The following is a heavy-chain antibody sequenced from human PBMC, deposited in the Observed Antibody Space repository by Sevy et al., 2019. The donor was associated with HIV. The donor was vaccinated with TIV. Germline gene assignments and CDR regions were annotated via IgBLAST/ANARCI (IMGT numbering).Heavy chain of an antibody. V-gene: IGHV4-39*01. D-gene: IGHD3-22*01. CDR3: ARLTRECYYDSSGYSQYYFDY. Sequence: SETLSLTCTVSGGSISSSSYYWGWIRQPPGKGLEWIGSIYYSGSTYYNPSLKSRVTMSVDTSQNQFSLKLSSVTAADTAVYYCARLTRECYYDSSGYSQYYFDYWGQGTVVTVSS. CDR1: GGSISSSSYY. CDR2: IYYSGST. J-gene: IGHJ4*02.